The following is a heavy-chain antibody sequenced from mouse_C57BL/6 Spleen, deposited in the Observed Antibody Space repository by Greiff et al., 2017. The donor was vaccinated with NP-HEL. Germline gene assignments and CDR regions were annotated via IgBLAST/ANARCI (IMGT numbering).Heavy chain of an antibody. Sequence: EVQLVESGGGLVQPGGSMKLSCAASGFTFSDAWMDWVRQSPEKGLEWVAEIRNKANNHATYYAESVKGWFTISRDDSKSSVYLQMNSLRAEDTGIYYCRTGYYDYVGVYFDYWGQGTTLTVSS. V-gene: IGHV6-6*01. D-gene: IGHD2-4*01. CDR1: GFTFSDAW. CDR2: IRNKANNHAT. J-gene: IGHJ2*01. CDR3: RTGYYDYVGVYFDY.